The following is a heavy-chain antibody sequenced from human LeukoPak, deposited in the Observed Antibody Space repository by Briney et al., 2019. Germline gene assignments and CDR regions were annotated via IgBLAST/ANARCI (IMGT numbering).Heavy chain of an antibody. CDR2: ISGSGSNT. CDR1: GFTFSSTA. CDR3: AKDRTTMISRGGYFDF. Sequence: GGSLRLSCAASGFTFSSTAMNWVRQAPGKGLEWVSIISGSGSNTYYADSVKGRCTISRDNSKNTLYLQMNSLRAEDTAVYHCAKDRTTMISRGGYFDFWGQGTLVTVSS. D-gene: IGHD3-22*01. V-gene: IGHV3-23*01. J-gene: IGHJ4*02.